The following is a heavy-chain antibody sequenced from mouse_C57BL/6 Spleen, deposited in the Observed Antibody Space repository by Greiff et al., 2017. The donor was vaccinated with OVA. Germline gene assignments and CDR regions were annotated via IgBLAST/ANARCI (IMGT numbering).Heavy chain of an antibody. CDR3: ARRGTTVVAPYAMCY. D-gene: IGHD1-1*01. V-gene: IGHV1-80*01. Sequence: QVQLQQSGAELVKPGASVKISCKASGYAFSSYWMNWVKQRPGKGLEWIGQIYPGDGATNYNGKFKGKATLTADKSSSTAYMLLRSLTSDDSAVYFCARRGTTVVAPYAMCYWGQGTSVTASS. CDR1: GYAFSSYW. CDR2: IYPGDGAT. J-gene: IGHJ4*01.